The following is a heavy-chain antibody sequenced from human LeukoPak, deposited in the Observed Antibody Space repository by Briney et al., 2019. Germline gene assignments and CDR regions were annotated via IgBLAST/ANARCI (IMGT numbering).Heavy chain of an antibody. CDR2: ISRGGNTK. V-gene: IGHV3-48*03. Sequence: GGSLRLSCAASGFTFSNYEMNWVRQAPGKGLEWVSYISRGGNTKYYSDSVKGRFTVSRDNAKNSLYLQMNSLRAVDTAVYYCASNTGYSYGYFDYWGQGTLVTVSS. CDR1: GFTFSNYE. CDR3: ASNTGYSYGYFDY. J-gene: IGHJ4*02. D-gene: IGHD5-18*01.